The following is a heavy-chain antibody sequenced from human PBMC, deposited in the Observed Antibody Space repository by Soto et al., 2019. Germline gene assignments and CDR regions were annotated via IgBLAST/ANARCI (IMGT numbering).Heavy chain of an antibody. J-gene: IGHJ4*02. CDR1: GFTFSSYA. Sequence: GGSLRLSCAASGFTFSSYAMSWVRQAPGNGLEWVSAISGSGGSTYYADSVKGRFTISRDNSKNTLYLQMNSLRAEDTAVYYCAKDQGSGGYYFDYWGQGTLVTVSS. CDR2: ISGSGGST. CDR3: AKDQGSGGYYFDY. D-gene: IGHD1-26*01. V-gene: IGHV3-23*01.